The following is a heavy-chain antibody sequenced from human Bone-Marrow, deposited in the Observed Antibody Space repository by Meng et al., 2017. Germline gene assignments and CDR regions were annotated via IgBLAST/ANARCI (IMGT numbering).Heavy chain of an antibody. CDR2: INHSGST. D-gene: IGHD3-22*01. Sequence: QVQLQRWAAGLLRPSETLSLPCAVYGGSFSGYYWSWIRQPPGKGLEWIGEINHSGSTNYNPSLKSRVTISVDTSKNQFSLKLSSVTAADTAVYYCARLAYDSSGYWFDYWGQGTLVTVSS. J-gene: IGHJ4*02. V-gene: IGHV4-34*01. CDR3: ARLAYDSSGYWFDY. CDR1: GGSFSGYY.